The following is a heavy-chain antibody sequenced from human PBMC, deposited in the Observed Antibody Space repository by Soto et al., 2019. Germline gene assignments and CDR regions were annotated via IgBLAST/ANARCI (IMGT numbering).Heavy chain of an antibody. CDR2: INPSGDSR. V-gene: IGHV1-46*01. Sequence: ASVKVSCKASGFSFSDYFMHWVRQAPGQGLEWMGIINPSGDSRNYAQKFQGRVTITADESTSTAYMELSSLRSEDTAVYYCARSDIVATTVITKFDYWGQGTLVTVSS. CDR3: ARSDIVATTVITKFDY. D-gene: IGHD5-12*01. CDR1: GFSFSDYF. J-gene: IGHJ4*02.